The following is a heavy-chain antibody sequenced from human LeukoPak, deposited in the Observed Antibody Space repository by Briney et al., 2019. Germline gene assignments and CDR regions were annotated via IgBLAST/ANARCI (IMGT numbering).Heavy chain of an antibody. J-gene: IGHJ4*02. V-gene: IGHV3-66*01. D-gene: IGHD6-13*01. CDR3: ARGLGSSWYFDY. CDR1: GFTVNSKY. Sequence: GGSLRLSCAASGFTVNSKYMSWVRQAPGKGLDWVSVIYSGGSTYYADSVKGRFTISRDNSKNTLYLQMNSLRVEDTAVYYCARGLGSSWYFDYWGQGTLVTVSS. CDR2: IYSGGST.